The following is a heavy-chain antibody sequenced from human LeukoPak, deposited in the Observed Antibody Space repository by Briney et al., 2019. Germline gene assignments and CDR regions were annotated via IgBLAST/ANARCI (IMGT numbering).Heavy chain of an antibody. Sequence: SETLSLTCTVSGGSISSSSYYWGWIRQPPGKGLEWIGSIYYSGSTYYNPSLKSRVTISVDTSKNQFSLKLSSVTAADTAVYYCARDVSPLHGGKKDYWGQGTLVTVSS. D-gene: IGHD1-14*01. J-gene: IGHJ4*02. CDR2: IYYSGST. V-gene: IGHV4-39*07. CDR3: ARDVSPLHGGKKDY. CDR1: GGSISSSSYY.